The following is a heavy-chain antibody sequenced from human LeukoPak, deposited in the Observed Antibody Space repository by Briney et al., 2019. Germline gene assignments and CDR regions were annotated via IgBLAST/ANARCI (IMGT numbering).Heavy chain of an antibody. CDR1: GFTFSSYT. J-gene: IGHJ4*02. V-gene: IGHV3-23*01. CDR2: ISAHGGTT. CDR3: AKDQSRYFDWSTFDY. Sequence: GGSLRLPCAASGFTFSSYTMSWVRQAPGKGLEWVSGISAHGGTTFLADSVKGRFTISRDKSKNTLYLQMNSLRAEDTAVYYCAKDQSRYFDWSTFDYWGQGTLVTVSS. D-gene: IGHD3-9*01.